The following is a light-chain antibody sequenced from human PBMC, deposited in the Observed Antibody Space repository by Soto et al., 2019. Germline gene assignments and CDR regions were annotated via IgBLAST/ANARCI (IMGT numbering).Light chain of an antibody. V-gene: IGKV3-20*01. CDR3: QQHGTSPIT. CDR2: HTS. Sequence: ETVLTQSPGTLSLSPGERATLSCRSSQRVGGSLAWYQQRPGQAPRLLVYHTSNRATGIPDRFSASGSGTDFTLTISRLEPEDFAVYYCQQHGTSPITFGQGTRLEIK. J-gene: IGKJ5*01. CDR1: QRVGGS.